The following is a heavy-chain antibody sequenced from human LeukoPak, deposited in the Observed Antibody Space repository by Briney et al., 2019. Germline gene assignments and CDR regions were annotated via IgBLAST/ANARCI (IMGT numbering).Heavy chain of an antibody. CDR2: ISYDGSNK. CDR1: GFTFSNYT. J-gene: IGHJ3*02. V-gene: IGHV3-30*04. CDR3: AREVSTGSSWYRDAFDI. Sequence: GGSLRLSCAASGFTFSNYTMHWVRQAPGKGLEWVAVISYDGSNKYYADSVKGRFTISRDNSKNTLYLQMNSLSAEDTAVYYCAREVSTGSSWYRDAFDIWGQGTMVTVSS. D-gene: IGHD6-13*01.